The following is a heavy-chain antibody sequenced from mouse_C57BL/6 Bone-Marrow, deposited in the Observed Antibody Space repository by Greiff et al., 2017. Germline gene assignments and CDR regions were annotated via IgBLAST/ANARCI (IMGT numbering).Heavy chain of an antibody. CDR1: GFTFSSYA. D-gene: IGHD3-2*02. CDR2: ISDGGSYT. V-gene: IGHV5-4*03. CDR3: ARGGGQLRPYYFDY. Sequence: KLVESGGGLVKPGGSLKLSCAASGFTFSSYAMSWVRQTPEKRLEWVATISDGGSYTYYPDNVKGRFTISRDNAKNNLYLQMSHLKSEDTAMYYCARGGGQLRPYYFDYWGQGTTLTVSS. J-gene: IGHJ2*01.